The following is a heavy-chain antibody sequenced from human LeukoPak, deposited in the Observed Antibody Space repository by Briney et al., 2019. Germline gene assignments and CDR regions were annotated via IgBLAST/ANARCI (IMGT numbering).Heavy chain of an antibody. V-gene: IGHV3-23*01. CDR3: AKGVRECSSASCFRAADH. D-gene: IGHD2-2*01. J-gene: IGHJ4*02. CDR2: VSGSGSTT. CDR1: GFTFSNYA. Sequence: GGSLRLSCAASGFTFSNYAMSWVRQAPGKGLEWVSTVSGSGSTTYYADSVKGRFTISKDNSKNTLYLQMDSLRAEDTAVYYCAKGVRECSSASCFRAADHWGQGTLVTVSS.